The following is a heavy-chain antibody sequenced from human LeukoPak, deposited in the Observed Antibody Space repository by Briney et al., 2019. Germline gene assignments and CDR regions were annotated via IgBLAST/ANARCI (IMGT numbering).Heavy chain of an antibody. Sequence: ASVKVSCKASGYTFTDYYIHWVRQAPGQGLEWMAWITPNSAGTNSSRKFQDRVTLTRDTSISTAYMELTGLTSDDTAVYYCARGVPLGYCTYGVCYPPYYFDYWGQGTLVTASS. V-gene: IGHV1-2*02. D-gene: IGHD2-8*01. J-gene: IGHJ4*02. CDR3: ARGVPLGYCTYGVCYPPYYFDY. CDR1: GYTFTDYY. CDR2: ITPNSAGT.